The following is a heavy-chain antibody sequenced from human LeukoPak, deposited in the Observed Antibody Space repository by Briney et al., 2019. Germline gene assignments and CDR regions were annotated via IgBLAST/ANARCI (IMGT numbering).Heavy chain of an antibody. CDR1: GYSFTSYW. V-gene: IGHV5-51*01. D-gene: IGHD3-3*01. CDR3: ARQRRELITIFGAVDY. CDR2: IYPGDSDT. Sequence: GESLKISCKGSGYSFTSYWIGWVRQMPGKGLEWMGIIYPGDSDTRYSPSFQGQVTISADKSISTAYLQWSSLKASDIAMYYCARQRRELITIFGAVDYWGQGTLVTVPS. J-gene: IGHJ4*02.